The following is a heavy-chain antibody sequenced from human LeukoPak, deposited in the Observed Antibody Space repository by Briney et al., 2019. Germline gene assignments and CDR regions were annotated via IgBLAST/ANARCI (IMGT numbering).Heavy chain of an antibody. D-gene: IGHD6-13*01. V-gene: IGHV6-1*01. CDR2: TYYRSKWYT. CDR3: AREQQLGPLEDTRPLDAFDV. Sequence: SQTLSLTCAISGDSVSSDTAAWNWIRQSPSRGLEWLARTYYRSKWYTDYAVSLKGRVTLDPDTSRNQLSLQLNSVTPEDTAVYYCAREQQLGPLEDTRPLDAFDVWGQGTMVTVSS. J-gene: IGHJ3*01. CDR1: GDSVSSDTAA.